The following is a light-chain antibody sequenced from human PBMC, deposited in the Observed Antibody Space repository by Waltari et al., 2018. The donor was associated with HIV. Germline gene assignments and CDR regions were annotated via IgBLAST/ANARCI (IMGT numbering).Light chain of an antibody. CDR3: ATWDDSLNGYV. CDR2: RNI. CDR1: NSNLGSNT. V-gene: IGLV1-44*01. J-gene: IGLJ1*01. Sequence: QSVLTQPLSESGTPGQRVTISRSGSNSNLGSNTVNWYQQLPGTAPKVLIYRNIQRPSGVPDRFSGSKSGTSASLAISGLQSEDEAEYYCATWDDSLNGYVFGAGTKVTVL.